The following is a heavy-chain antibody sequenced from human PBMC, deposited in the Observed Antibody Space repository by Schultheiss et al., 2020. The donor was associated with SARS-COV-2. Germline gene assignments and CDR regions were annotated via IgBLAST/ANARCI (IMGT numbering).Heavy chain of an antibody. CDR1: GFTFSSYA. D-gene: IGHD3-3*01. CDR2: VSDDGNNK. Sequence: GESLKISCAASGFTFSSYAMHWVRQAPGKGLEWVAVVSDDGNNKYYADSVKGRFTISRDNAKNSLYLQMNSLRAEDTAVYYCARTEDYDFWSGYFARNYYYGMDVWGQGTTVTVSS. CDR3: ARTEDYDFWSGYFARNYYYGMDV. J-gene: IGHJ6*02. V-gene: IGHV3-30*04.